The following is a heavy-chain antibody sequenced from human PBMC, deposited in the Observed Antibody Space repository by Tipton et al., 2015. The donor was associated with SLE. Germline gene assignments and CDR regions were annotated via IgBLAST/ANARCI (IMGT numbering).Heavy chain of an antibody. CDR3: ARQTGHDAFDI. D-gene: IGHD3-10*01. J-gene: IGHJ3*02. CDR2: IDPDGSRT. CDR1: SFTFSSYW. V-gene: IGHV3-74*01. Sequence: GSLRLSCTASSFTFSSYWMHWVRQVPGKGLVWVSEIDPDGSRTNYADYVEGRFTISRDNAKNTLYLQMNSLRGDDTAVYYCARQTGHDAFDIWGQGTMVTVSS.